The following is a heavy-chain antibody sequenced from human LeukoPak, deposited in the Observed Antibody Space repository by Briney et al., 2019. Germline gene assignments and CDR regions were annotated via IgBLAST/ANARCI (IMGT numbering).Heavy chain of an antibody. Sequence: GGSLRLSCAASGFTFSGYWMHWVRQAPGKGLVWVSRISSGGGSTSYADSVKGRFTISRDNAKNTMYLQLNSLRAEDTAVYYCARDRSSGWIDYWGQGTLVTVSS. J-gene: IGHJ4*02. D-gene: IGHD6-19*01. CDR3: ARDRSSGWIDY. CDR1: GFTFSGYW. V-gene: IGHV3-74*01. CDR2: ISSGGGST.